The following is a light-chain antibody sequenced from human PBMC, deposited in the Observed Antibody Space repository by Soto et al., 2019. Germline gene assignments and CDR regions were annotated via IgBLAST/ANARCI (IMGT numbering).Light chain of an antibody. CDR1: QRCLYISNNKNY. Sequence: DIVMTQSPDSLAVSVVGRASINCNCSQRCLYISNNKNYLAWYQQKPGQPPKLLIYWASTRESGVPDRFSGSGSGTEFTLTISSLQSEDFAVYYCEQYTNWPITFGQGTRLEIK. V-gene: IGKV4-1*01. CDR3: EQYTNWPIT. J-gene: IGKJ5*01. CDR2: WAS.